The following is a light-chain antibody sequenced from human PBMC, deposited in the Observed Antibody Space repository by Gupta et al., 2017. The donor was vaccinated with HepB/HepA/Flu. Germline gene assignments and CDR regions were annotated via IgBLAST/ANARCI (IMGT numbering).Light chain of an antibody. CDR1: QTVLTSSNNENY. Sequence: DIVMTQSPESLAVSLGERATINCKSSQTVLTSSNNENYLAWYQQKPGQPPKLLIYWASTRESGVPHRFSGSGSGTDFTLTISSLQAEDVAVYYCQQYYSTPLTFGQGTRLEIK. V-gene: IGKV4-1*01. CDR3: QQYYSTPLT. CDR2: WAS. J-gene: IGKJ1*01.